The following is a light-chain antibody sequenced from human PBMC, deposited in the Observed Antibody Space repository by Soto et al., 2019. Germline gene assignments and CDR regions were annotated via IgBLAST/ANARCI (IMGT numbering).Light chain of an antibody. J-gene: IGLJ2*01. CDR1: SSDVGSYNL. Sequence: SALTQPASVSGSRGQSITISCTGTSSDVGSYNLVSWYQQHPGKAPQLMIYEVSKRPSGISNRFSGSKSGNTASLTISGIQAEDEADYYCCSYACSSTLVFGGGTKLTVL. CDR2: EVS. CDR3: CSYACSSTLV. V-gene: IGLV2-23*02.